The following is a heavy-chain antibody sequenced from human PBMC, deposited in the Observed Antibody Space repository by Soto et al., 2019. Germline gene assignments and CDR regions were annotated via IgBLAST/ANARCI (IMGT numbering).Heavy chain of an antibody. CDR3: ARLSVVVPAAIDYDAFDI. V-gene: IGHV1-18*01. CDR1: GYTFTSYG. CDR2: ISAYNGNT. D-gene: IGHD2-2*01. J-gene: IGHJ3*02. Sequence: ASVKVSCKASGYTFTSYGISWVRQAPGQGLEWMGWISAYNGNTNYAQKLQGRVTMTTDTSTSTAYMELRSLRSDDTAVYYCARLSVVVPAAIDYDAFDISGQGTMVTVSS.